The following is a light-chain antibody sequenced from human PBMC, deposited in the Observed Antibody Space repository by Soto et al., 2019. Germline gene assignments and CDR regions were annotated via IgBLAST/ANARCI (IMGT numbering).Light chain of an antibody. CDR1: SSDVGGYDY. Sequence: QSALTQPASVSGSPGQSVTISCTGTSSDVGGYDYVSWYQQHPGTAPKLILYEVNNRPSGVSNRFSGSKSGNTASLIISGLQTEDEADYYCAAWNDSLNGVVFGGGTKLTVL. CDR2: EVN. CDR3: AAWNDSLNGVV. J-gene: IGLJ2*01. V-gene: IGLV2-14*01.